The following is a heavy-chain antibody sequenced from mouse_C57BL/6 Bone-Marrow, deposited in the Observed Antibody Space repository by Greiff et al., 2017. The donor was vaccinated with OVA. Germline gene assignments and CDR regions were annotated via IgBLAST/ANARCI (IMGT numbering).Heavy chain of an antibody. Sequence: EVKVVESGGGLVQSGRYLRLSCATSGFTFSDFYMEWVRQAPGKGLEWIAASRNKANDYTTEYSAFVKGRFIVSRDPSQSIRYLQVNALRAEDTAIYYCARDEYYGTPFADWGQGSLVTVSA. J-gene: IGHJ3*01. V-gene: IGHV7-1*01. CDR1: GFTFSDFY. CDR3: ARDEYYGTPFAD. D-gene: IGHD1-1*01. CDR2: SRNKANDYTT.